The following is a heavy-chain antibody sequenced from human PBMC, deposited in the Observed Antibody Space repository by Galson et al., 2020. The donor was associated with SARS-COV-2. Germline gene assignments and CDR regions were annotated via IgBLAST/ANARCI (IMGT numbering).Heavy chain of an antibody. D-gene: IGHD3-9*01. V-gene: IGHV3-30-3*01. Sequence: TGGSLRLSCAASGFTFSSYAMHWVRQAPGKGLEWVAVKSYDGSNKYYADSVKGRFTISRDNSKNTLYLQMNSLRAEDTAVYYCAKDQDDFLTGSAFDYWGQGILVIVSS. CDR3: AKDQDDFLTGSAFDY. CDR1: GFTFSSYA. J-gene: IGHJ4*02. CDR2: KSYDGSNK.